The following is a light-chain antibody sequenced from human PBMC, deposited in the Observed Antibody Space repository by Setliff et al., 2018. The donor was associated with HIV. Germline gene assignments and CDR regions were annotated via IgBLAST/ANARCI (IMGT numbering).Light chain of an antibody. J-gene: IGLJ1*01. Sequence: QSVLPQPPSVSRSPGQSITISCTGTSSDIGHYSRVSWYQQPPGTAPKLLISEVSHRPSGVPDRFSGSKSGKTASLTISGLQAEDEADYYCSSYTTKISIVFGTGTKVTV. CDR3: SSYTTKISIV. CDR1: SSDIGHYSR. CDR2: EVS. V-gene: IGLV2-18*02.